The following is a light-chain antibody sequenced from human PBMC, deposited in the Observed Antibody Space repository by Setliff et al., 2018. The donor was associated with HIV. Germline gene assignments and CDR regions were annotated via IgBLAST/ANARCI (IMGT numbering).Light chain of an antibody. CDR2: EDS. Sequence: YELTQPPSVSVAPGKTARMTCEGNNIRSKSVHWYQQKPGQAPVLVVYEDSDRPSGIPERISGSKSGNTATLSISRVEAGDEADYYCQVWDGSSDHFVFGSGTKV. CDR3: QVWDGSSDHFV. J-gene: IGLJ1*01. CDR1: NIRSKS. V-gene: IGLV3-21*03.